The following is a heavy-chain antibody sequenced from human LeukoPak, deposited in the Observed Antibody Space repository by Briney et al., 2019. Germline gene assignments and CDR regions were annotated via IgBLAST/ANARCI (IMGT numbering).Heavy chain of an antibody. CDR1: GFTFSSYS. D-gene: IGHD6-19*01. V-gene: IGHV3-21*01. J-gene: IGHJ4*02. CDR2: ISSSSSYI. Sequence: GGSLRLSCAASGFTFSSYSMNWVRQAPGKGLEWVSSISSSSSYIYYADSVKGRFTISRDNAKNSLHLQMNSLRAEDTAVYYCARDLRSVAGTSYFDYWGQGTLVTVSS. CDR3: ARDLRSVAGTSYFDY.